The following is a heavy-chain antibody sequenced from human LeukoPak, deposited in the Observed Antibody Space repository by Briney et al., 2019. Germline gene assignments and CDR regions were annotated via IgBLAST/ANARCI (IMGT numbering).Heavy chain of an antibody. CDR2: IYWNDDK. Sequence: SGPTLVNPTQTLTLTCTFSGFSFTTSGVGVGWIRQPPGKALEWLALIYWNDDKRYSPSLKSRLAITKDTSKNQVVLTMTDMDPVDTATYYCARRTLDYRENYYFDYWGQGTLVTVSS. D-gene: IGHD4-11*01. J-gene: IGHJ4*02. V-gene: IGHV2-5*01. CDR3: ARRTLDYRENYYFDY. CDR1: GFSFTTSGVG.